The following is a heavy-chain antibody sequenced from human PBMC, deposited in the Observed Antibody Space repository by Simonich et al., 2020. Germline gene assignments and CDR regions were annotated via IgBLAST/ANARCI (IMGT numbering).Heavy chain of an antibody. CDR3: ARVRGIYYYCGMDV. J-gene: IGHJ6*02. V-gene: IGHV1-2*06. D-gene: IGHD3-16*01. CDR2: INPNSGGT. CDR1: VYTFTAYY. Sequence: GAEVKKPGASVKVSCKASVYTFTAYYMHWVRQAPGQGLEWMGRINPNSGGTNYEQKFQGRVTMTRDPSISTAYMELSRLRSDDTAVYYCARVRGIYYYCGMDVWGQGTTVTVSS.